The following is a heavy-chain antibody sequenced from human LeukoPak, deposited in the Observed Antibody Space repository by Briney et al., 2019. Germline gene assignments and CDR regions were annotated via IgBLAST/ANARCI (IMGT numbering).Heavy chain of an antibody. CDR1: GFTFNTYG. CDR3: TRDSGSVWYEAHLDP. J-gene: IGHJ5*02. D-gene: IGHD6-19*01. CDR2: IQYDGSIK. V-gene: IGHV3-30*02. Sequence: PGGSLRLSCAASGFTFNTYGMHWLRQAPGKGLEWVAFIQYDGSIKYYGDSVKGRFTISRDNSKNTLYLQMNSPRPEDTAVYYCTRDSGSVWYEAHLDPWGQGTLVTVSS.